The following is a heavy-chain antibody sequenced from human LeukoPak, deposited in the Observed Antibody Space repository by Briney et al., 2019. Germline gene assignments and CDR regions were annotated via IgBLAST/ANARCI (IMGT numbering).Heavy chain of an antibody. J-gene: IGHJ4*02. D-gene: IGHD1-26*01. CDR2: ISGSGGST. Sequence: GGSLRLSCAASGFTFSSYAMSWVRQAPGKGLEWVSAISGSGGSTYSADSVKGRFTISRDNSKNTLYLQMNSLRAEDTAVYYCARSGSYYGKATPFDYWGQGTLVTVSS. CDR1: GFTFSSYA. CDR3: ARSGSYYGKATPFDY. V-gene: IGHV3-23*01.